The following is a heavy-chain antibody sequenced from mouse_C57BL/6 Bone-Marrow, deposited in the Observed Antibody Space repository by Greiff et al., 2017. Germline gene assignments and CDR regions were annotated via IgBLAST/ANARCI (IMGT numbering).Heavy chain of an antibody. D-gene: IGHD2-5*01. CDR1: GYTFTSYW. CDR2: IYPGSGST. Sequence: VQLQQSGAELVKPGASVKMSCKASGYTFTSYWITWVKQRPGQGREWIGDIYPGSGSTNYNEKFKSKATLTVDTSSSTAYMQLSSLTSEASAVYCCARPYYSNYLYFDVWGTGTTVTVSS. J-gene: IGHJ1*03. CDR3: ARPYYSNYLYFDV. V-gene: IGHV1-55*01.